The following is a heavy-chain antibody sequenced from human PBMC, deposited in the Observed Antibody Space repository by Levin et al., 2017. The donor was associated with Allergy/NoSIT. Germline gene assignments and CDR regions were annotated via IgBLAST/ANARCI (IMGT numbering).Heavy chain of an antibody. Sequence: GESLKISCAASGFTFTAYAMHWLRQAPGKGLEWVAAIWSDGSNKYHADAVKGRFPIPRDNSRSMFYLQLDSLRSEDTAIYYGATDYLNVDFPDNWGQGTLVTVSS. CDR3: ATDYLNVDFPDN. J-gene: IGHJ4*02. CDR1: GFTFTAYA. V-gene: IGHV3-33*01. CDR2: IWSDGSNK. D-gene: IGHD5-12*01.